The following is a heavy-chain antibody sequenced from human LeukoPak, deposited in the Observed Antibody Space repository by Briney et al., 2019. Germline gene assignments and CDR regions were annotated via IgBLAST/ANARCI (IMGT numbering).Heavy chain of an antibody. CDR3: ARGGALVVMPTYFDY. D-gene: IGHD3-22*01. V-gene: IGHV4-38-2*02. J-gene: IGHJ4*02. CDR1: GYSISSGYY. Sequence: SETLSLTCTVSGYSISSGYYWGWIRQPPGKGLEWIGSIYHSGSTYYNPSLKSRVTISVDTSKNQFSLKLSSVTAADTAVYYCARGGALVVMPTYFDYWGQGTLVTVSS. CDR2: IYHSGST.